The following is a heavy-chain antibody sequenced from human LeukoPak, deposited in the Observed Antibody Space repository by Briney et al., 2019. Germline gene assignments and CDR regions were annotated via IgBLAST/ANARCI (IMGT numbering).Heavy chain of an antibody. Sequence: ASETLSLTCAVSGGSISNYYWSWIRQPPGKGLEWIGYIYGSGSNEYNPSLKSRVTISVDTSKKQFSLTLISMTAADTAVYYCARHSSGLGPLDAFDIWGQGTRVTVSS. CDR2: IYGSGSN. CDR1: GGSISNYY. CDR3: ARHSSGLGPLDAFDI. J-gene: IGHJ3*02. V-gene: IGHV4-59*01. D-gene: IGHD3-22*01.